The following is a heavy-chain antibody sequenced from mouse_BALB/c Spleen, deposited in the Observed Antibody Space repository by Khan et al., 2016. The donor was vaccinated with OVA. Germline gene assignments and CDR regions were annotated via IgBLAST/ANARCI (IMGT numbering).Heavy chain of an antibody. J-gene: IGHJ3*01. CDR2: ISSGDDYT. Sequence: EVELVESGGDLVKPGGSLKLSCAASGFTFSSYSMSWVRQTPDKRLEWVASISSGDDYTYYPDSVKGRFTISRDNAKNTLYLQMSDLKSEDTAMYYCADHLTVSFAYWGQGTPVTVSA. CDR3: ADHLTVSFAY. D-gene: IGHD4-1*01. V-gene: IGHV5-6*01. CDR1: GFTFSSYS.